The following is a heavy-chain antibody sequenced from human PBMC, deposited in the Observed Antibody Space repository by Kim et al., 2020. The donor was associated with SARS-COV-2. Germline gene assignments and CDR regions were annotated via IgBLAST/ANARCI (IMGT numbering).Heavy chain of an antibody. V-gene: IGHV1-18*01. D-gene: IGHD2-15*01. CDR2: ISAYNGNT. Sequence: ASVKVSCKASGYTFTSYGISWVRQAPGQGLEWMGWISAYNGNTNYAQKLQGRVTMTTDTSTSTAYMELRSLRSDDTAVYYCARDEDIVVVVAATRRNYYYYYGMDVWGQGTTVTVSS. J-gene: IGHJ6*02. CDR3: ARDEDIVVVVAATRRNYYYYYGMDV. CDR1: GYTFTSYG.